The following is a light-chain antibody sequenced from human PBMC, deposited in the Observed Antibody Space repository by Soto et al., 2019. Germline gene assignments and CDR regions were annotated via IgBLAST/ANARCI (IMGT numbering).Light chain of an antibody. CDR2: GAS. J-gene: IGKJ4*01. Sequence: EIVLTQSPGTLSLSPGERATLSCRASQPISSHNYLAWYQQKPGQAPRVLIYGASRRATGISDRFSGSGSGTDFTLTISRLEPEDFAVYYWQQYYNSPLTFGGGTKVEIK. CDR1: QPISSHNY. V-gene: IGKV3-20*01. CDR3: QQYYNSPLT.